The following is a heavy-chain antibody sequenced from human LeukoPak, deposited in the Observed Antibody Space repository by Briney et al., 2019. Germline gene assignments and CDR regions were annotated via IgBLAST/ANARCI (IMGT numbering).Heavy chain of an antibody. CDR1: GFTFSSYS. Sequence: GGCLRLSCAASGFTFSSYSMKCVRQAPGKGLEWVSAISGSGSYISYADSMKGRFTISRDSAKNSVYLQMNSLRSEDTALYYCARGKFDSSGYYIDYWGQGTLVTVSS. CDR3: ARGKFDSSGYYIDY. D-gene: IGHD3-22*01. CDR2: ISGSGSYI. J-gene: IGHJ4*02. V-gene: IGHV3-21*06.